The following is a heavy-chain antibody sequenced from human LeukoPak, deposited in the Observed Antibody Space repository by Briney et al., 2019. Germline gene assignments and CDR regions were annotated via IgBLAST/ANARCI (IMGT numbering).Heavy chain of an antibody. V-gene: IGHV3-7*01. Sequence: GGSLRLSCAASGFTFSTYWMSWVRQAPGKGLEWVAIIKQDGSEKFYVDSVKGRFTISRDNAKNTLYLQMNSLRVEDTAVYFCARDPQRDSFDIWGQGTMVTVSS. CDR2: IKQDGSEK. D-gene: IGHD1-1*01. J-gene: IGHJ3*02. CDR3: ARDPQRDSFDI. CDR1: GFTFSTYW.